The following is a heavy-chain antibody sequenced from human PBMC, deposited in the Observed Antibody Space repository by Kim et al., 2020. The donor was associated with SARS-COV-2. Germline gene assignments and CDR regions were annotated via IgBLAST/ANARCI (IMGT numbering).Heavy chain of an antibody. CDR3: ARSKDDFKTSGYCYYPGVDV. V-gene: IGHV4-59*08. Sequence: SETLSLTCTVSGDSISGSYWTWIRQPPGQRPQWIANIHYTGTTNYDPSLRSRVTISLATSKKQFSLKLRFVTAADTAVYYCARSKDDFKTSGYCYYPGVDVWGPRTSVTVS. CDR2: IHYTGTT. CDR1: GDSISGSY. D-gene: IGHD3-10*01. J-gene: IGHJ6*02.